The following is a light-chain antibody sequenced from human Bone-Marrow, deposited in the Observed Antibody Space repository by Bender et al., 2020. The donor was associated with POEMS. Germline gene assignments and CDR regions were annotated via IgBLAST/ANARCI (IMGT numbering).Light chain of an antibody. CDR1: ILTKKY. CDR3: YCTTDDKWL. J-gene: IGLJ2*01. CDR2: KDS. V-gene: IGLV3-27*01. Sequence: SYELTQPPSVSVSPGQTARITCSSDILTKKYVRWFQQKPGQSPVLIIYKDSERPSGIPERFSGSSSGTTVTLTIRGAQVDDEADYYCYCTTDDKWLFGGGTKLTVL.